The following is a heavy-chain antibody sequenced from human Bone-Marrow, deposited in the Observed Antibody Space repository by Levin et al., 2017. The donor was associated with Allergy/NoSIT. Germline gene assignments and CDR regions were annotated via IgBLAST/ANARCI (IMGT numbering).Heavy chain of an antibody. J-gene: IGHJ6*02. V-gene: IGHV1-69*13. D-gene: IGHD6-19*01. Sequence: SVKVSCKASGGTFSSYSITWVRQAPGQGLEWMGGIIRLFGTPNYAQNFRGRATITADESTSTVYMELSSLRSEDTAVYYCATDRAVGGIGDYSGMDVWGQGTTVTVSS. CDR3: ATDRAVGGIGDYSGMDV. CDR1: GGTFSSYS. CDR2: IIRLFGTP.